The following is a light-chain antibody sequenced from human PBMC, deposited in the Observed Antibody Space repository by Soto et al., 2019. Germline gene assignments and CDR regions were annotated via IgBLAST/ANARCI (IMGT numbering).Light chain of an antibody. V-gene: IGKV3-20*01. Sequence: EIVLTQSPGTLSLSPGERATLSCRASQSVSSSYLAWYQQKPGQAPRLLIYGASSRATGIPDRFSGSGSGTDFTLTLSSLEPKDLAVYYCQQYGSSPVTFGPGTKVDIK. CDR3: QQYGSSPVT. CDR2: GAS. CDR1: QSVSSSY. J-gene: IGKJ3*01.